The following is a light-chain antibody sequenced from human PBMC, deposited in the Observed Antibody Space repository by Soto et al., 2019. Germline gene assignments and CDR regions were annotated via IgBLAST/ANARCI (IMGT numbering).Light chain of an antibody. CDR2: EGT. CDR1: SSDVGSYNL. Sequence: QSALTQPASVSGSPGQSITISCTGTSSDVGSYNLVSWYQHHPGKAPKLMIYEGTKRPSGVSNRFSGSKSGNTASLTISGLQAEDEADYYCYSYAGSSTRVFGGGTKLTVL. V-gene: IGLV2-23*01. CDR3: YSYAGSSTRV. J-gene: IGLJ3*02.